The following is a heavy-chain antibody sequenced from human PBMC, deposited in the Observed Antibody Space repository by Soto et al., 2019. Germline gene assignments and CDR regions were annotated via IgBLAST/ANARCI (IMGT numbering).Heavy chain of an antibody. J-gene: IGHJ6*02. CDR3: GSEGDGMDV. V-gene: IGHV1-69*02. CDR1: GGTFSSYT. CDR2: IIPILGIA. Sequence: QVQLVQSGAAVKKPGSSVKVSCKASGGTFSSYTISWVRQAPGQGLEWMGRIIPILGIANYAQKFQGRVTITADKSTSTAYMELSSLGSVDTDVYYCGSEGDGMDVWGQGTTVTVSS.